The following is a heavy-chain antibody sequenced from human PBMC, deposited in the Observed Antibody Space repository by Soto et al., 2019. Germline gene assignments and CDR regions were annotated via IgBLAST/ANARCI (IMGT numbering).Heavy chain of an antibody. CDR1: GGSISSYY. J-gene: IGHJ6*02. Sequence: SETLSLTSTVSGGSISSYYWSWIRQPAGKGLEWIGRIYTSGSTNYNPSLKSRVTMSVDTSKNQFSLKLSSVTAADTAVYYCARDLGYYDILTGFPRYYGMDVWGQGTTVTVSS. V-gene: IGHV4-4*07. D-gene: IGHD3-9*01. CDR2: IYTSGST. CDR3: ARDLGYYDILTGFPRYYGMDV.